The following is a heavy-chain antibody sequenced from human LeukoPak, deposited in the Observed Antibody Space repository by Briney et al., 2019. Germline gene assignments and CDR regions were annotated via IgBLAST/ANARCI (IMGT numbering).Heavy chain of an antibody. CDR3: AREGWSSTSCYEYYYYYMDV. D-gene: IGHD2-2*01. Sequence: SETLSLTCTVSGGSISSGVYYWSWIRQHPGKGLEWIGYIYYSGSTYYNPSLKSRVTISVDTSKNQFSLKLSSVTAADTAVYYCAREGWSSTSCYEYYYYYMDVWGKGTTVTVSS. CDR2: IYYSGST. CDR1: GGSISSGVYY. J-gene: IGHJ6*03. V-gene: IGHV4-31*03.